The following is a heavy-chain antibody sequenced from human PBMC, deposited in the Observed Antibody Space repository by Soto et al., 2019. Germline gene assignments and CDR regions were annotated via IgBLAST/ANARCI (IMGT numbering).Heavy chain of an antibody. V-gene: IGHV4-38-2*02. J-gene: IGHJ5*02. CDR2: IYHGGNT. CDR3: ARDMHAGFTHYFDP. CDR1: GYSISSGYY. D-gene: IGHD1-26*01. Sequence: SETLSLTCAVSGYSISSGYYWGCLRQPPGKGLEWIGSIYHGGNTNYNPSLKSRVTISMDTSKNQLSLKLTSMTAADTAVYYCARDMHAGFTHYFDPWGQGTLVTVYS.